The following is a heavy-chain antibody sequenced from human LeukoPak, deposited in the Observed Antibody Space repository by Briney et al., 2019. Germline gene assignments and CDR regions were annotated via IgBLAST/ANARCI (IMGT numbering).Heavy chain of an antibody. V-gene: IGHV3-30*18. CDR2: ISYDGSNK. D-gene: IGHD5-18*01. CDR1: GFTFSSHG. Sequence: GGSLRLSCAASGFTFSSHGMNWVRQAPGKGLEWVAVISYDGSNKYYADSVKGRFTISRDNSKNTLYLQMNSLRAEDTAVYYCAKDPHRGYSYGLFDYWGQGTLVTVSS. J-gene: IGHJ4*02. CDR3: AKDPHRGYSYGLFDY.